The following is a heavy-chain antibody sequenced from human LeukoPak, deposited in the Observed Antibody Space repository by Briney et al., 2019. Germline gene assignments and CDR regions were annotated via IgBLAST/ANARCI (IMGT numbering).Heavy chain of an antibody. D-gene: IGHD6-19*01. CDR1: GFTFSSYD. CDR3: ARDIVAGTFYYYYMDV. Sequence: GALRLSCAASGFTFSSYDMTWVRQAPGRGLEWVSSIRPSGDNTYYGDSVKGRFTISRDNSKNTLYLQMNSLRAEDTAVYYCARDIVAGTFYYYYMDVWGKGTTVTVSS. V-gene: IGHV3-23*01. CDR2: IRPSGDNT. J-gene: IGHJ6*03.